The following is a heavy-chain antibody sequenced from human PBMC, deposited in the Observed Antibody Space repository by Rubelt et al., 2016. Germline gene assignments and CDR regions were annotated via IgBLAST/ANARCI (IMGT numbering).Heavy chain of an antibody. CDR1: GFTFSSYW. Sequence: VQLVESGGGLVQPGGSLRLSCAASGFTFSSYWMHWVRQAPGKGLEWVAVISYDGSNKYYADSVKGRFTISRDNSKNSLYLQMNSLRAEDTALYYCAKDMVAARRGSFDYWGQGTLVTVSS. J-gene: IGHJ4*02. CDR3: AKDMVAARRGSFDY. V-gene: IGHV3-30*18. D-gene: IGHD6-6*01. CDR2: ISYDGSNK.